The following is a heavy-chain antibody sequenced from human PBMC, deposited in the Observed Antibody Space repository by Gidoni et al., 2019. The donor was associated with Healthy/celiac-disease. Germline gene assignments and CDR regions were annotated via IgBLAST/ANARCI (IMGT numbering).Heavy chain of an antibody. D-gene: IGHD5-18*01. CDR2: ISGSGGST. Sequence: EVQLLESGGGLVQPGWSLRLSCAASVSTFSSYAMSWVRQAPGKGLEWVSAISGSGGSTYYADAVKGRFTISRDNSKNTLYLQMNSLRAEDTAVYYCAKDQSGYSYAEHYWGQRTLVTVSS. V-gene: IGHV3-23*01. CDR3: AKDQSGYSYAEHY. J-gene: IGHJ4*02. CDR1: VSTFSSYA.